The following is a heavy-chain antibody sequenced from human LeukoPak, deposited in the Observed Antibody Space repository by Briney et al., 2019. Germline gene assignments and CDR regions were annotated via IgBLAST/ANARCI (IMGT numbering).Heavy chain of an antibody. Sequence: GGSLRLSCAASEFTFNNYGMSWVRQAPGKVLEWVSSISSSSTYIFYADSVKGRFTISRDDAKNSLYLQMNSLRAEDTAVYSCARVRVGATYGGAFDIWGQGTMVTVSS. J-gene: IGHJ3*02. CDR3: ARVRVGATYGGAFDI. CDR2: ISSSSTYI. CDR1: EFTFNNYG. V-gene: IGHV3-21*01. D-gene: IGHD1-26*01.